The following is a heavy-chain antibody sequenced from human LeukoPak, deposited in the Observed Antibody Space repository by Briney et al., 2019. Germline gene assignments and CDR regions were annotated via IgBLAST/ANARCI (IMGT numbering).Heavy chain of an antibody. D-gene: IGHD3-10*01. CDR1: GGSISSGGYS. Sequence: SETLSLTCAVSGGSISSGGYSWSWIRQPPGKGLEWIGYIYHSGSTYYNPSLKGRVTISVDRSKNQFSLKLSSVTAADTAVYYCARDRALLWFGESPGAFDIWGQGTMVTVSS. V-gene: IGHV4-30-2*01. CDR2: IYHSGST. CDR3: ARDRALLWFGESPGAFDI. J-gene: IGHJ3*02.